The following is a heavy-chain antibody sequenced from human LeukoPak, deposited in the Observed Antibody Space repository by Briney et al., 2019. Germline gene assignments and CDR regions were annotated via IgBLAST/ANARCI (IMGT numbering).Heavy chain of an antibody. CDR1: GGTFSNSA. V-gene: IGHV1-69*13. CDR2: IVPIFGTA. Sequence: ASVKVSCKASGGTFSNSAISWVRQAPGQGLEWMGGIVPIFGTANYAQRFQGRVTITADESTTTAYMEVSSLRSEDTAVYYCARGDVPPHYFDSWGQGTLVTVSS. CDR3: ARGDVPPHYFDS. D-gene: IGHD5-24*01. J-gene: IGHJ4*02.